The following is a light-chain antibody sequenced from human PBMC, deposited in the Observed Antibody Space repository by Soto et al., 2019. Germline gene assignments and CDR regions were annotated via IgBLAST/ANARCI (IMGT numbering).Light chain of an antibody. V-gene: IGKV3-15*01. Sequence: EIVMTQSPATLSVSPGARATLSCRASKSVSSNLAWYQQKPGQDPSILINGASSSVTGTPARFSGSGSGTELTLTISSLQSEDFAVYYCQQYIRWYLTFGGGTKVDIK. J-gene: IGKJ4*01. CDR3: QQYIRWYLT. CDR2: GAS. CDR1: KSVSSN.